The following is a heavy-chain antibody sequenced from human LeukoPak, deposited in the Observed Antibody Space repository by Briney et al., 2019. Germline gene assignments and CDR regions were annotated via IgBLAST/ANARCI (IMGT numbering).Heavy chain of an antibody. J-gene: IGHJ4*02. D-gene: IGHD1-7*01. CDR2: IKQDGSEK. Sequence: GGSLRLSCAASGLTFTDYWMTWVRQAPGKGLEWVAHIKQDGSEKYYGDSVKGRFTISRDNAKNLVYLQMNSLGAEDTAVYYCARGWNYAFRFDYWGQGTLVTVSS. CDR1: GLTFTDYW. V-gene: IGHV3-7*01. CDR3: ARGWNYAFRFDY.